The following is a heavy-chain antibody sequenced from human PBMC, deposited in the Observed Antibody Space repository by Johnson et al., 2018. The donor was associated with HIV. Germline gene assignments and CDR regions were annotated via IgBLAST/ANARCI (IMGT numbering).Heavy chain of an antibody. D-gene: IGHD3-22*01. CDR1: GFTFDDYG. J-gene: IGHJ3*02. V-gene: IGHV3-20*04. CDR3: ARSIFYYDSSGYDGGAFDI. Sequence: AQLLESGGGVVRPGGSLRLSCAASGFTFDDYGMSWVRQAPGKGLEWVSGIHWNGGSTGYAASVKGRFTISRDNAKNSLYLQMNRLRAEDTALYYCARSIFYYDSSGYDGGAFDIWGQGTMVTVSS. CDR2: IHWNGGST.